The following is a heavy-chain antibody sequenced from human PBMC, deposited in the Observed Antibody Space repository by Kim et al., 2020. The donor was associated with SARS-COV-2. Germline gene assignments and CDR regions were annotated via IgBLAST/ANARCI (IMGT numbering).Heavy chain of an antibody. J-gene: IGHJ6*02. CDR1: GGTFSTYA. CDR2: IMPIFGTA. Sequence: SVKVSCKTSGGTFSTYAISWVRQAPGQGLAWMGGIMPIFGTANYAQRFQGRVTITADELTSTAYMDLSSLSSEDTAVYYCARVDRIAPSGQDMNYYFYGMDVWGQGTTVTVSS. V-gene: IGHV1-69*13. D-gene: IGHD6-13*01. CDR3: ARVDRIAPSGQDMNYYFYGMDV.